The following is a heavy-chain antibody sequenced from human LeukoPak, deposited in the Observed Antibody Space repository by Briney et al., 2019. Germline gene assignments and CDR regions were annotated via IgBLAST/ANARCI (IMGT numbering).Heavy chain of an antibody. D-gene: IGHD2-8*01. CDR3: ACWSYCTNGVCYIPDAFDI. Sequence: GSSVKVSCEASGGTFSSYAISWVRRAPGQGLEWMGGIIPIFGTANYAQKFQGRVAITADESTSTAYMELSSLRSEDTAVYYCACWSYCTNGVCYIPDAFDIWGQGTMVTVSS. CDR2: IIPIFGTA. J-gene: IGHJ3*02. CDR1: GGTFSSYA. V-gene: IGHV1-69*01.